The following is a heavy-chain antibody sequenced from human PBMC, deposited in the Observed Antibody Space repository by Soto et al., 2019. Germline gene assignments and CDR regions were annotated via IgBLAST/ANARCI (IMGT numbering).Heavy chain of an antibody. CDR1: SAYIFTPS. J-gene: IGHJ6*02. CDR2: FHYLGNT. Sequence: AETLSPSRTVTSAYIFTPSRSWIRAPPNKGLKWIGCFHYLGNTNYNPSLKSRVIISVDTSKNQFSLNLRSVTAADTAVYYCARHRGYGSGSYSPLDYGMDVWGQGTTVT. D-gene: IGHD3-10*01. V-gene: IGHV4-59*08. CDR3: ARHRGYGSGSYSPLDYGMDV.